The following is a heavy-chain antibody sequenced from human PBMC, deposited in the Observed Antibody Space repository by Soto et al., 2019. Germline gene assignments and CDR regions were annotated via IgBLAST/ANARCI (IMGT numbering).Heavy chain of an antibody. CDR2: INPNSGGT. D-gene: IGHD2-2*01. J-gene: IGHJ4*02. V-gene: IGHV1-2*02. CDR3: ARDLGIVVVPAAIGCDY. CDR1: GYTFTGYY. Sequence: ASVKVSCKASGYTFTGYYMHWVRQAPGQGLEWMGWINPNSGGTNYAQKFQGRVTMTRDTSISTAYMELSRLRSDDTAVYHCARDLGIVVVPAAIGCDYWGQGTLVTVSS.